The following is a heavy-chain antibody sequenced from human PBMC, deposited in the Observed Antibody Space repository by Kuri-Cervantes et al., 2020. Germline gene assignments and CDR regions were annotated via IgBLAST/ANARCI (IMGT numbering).Heavy chain of an antibody. CDR2: ISSSSSYI. CDR1: GFTFSSND. D-gene: IGHD3-10*01. J-gene: IGHJ6*03. V-gene: IGHV3-21*03. Sequence: GESLKISCAASGFTFSSNDMNWVRQAPGKGLEWVSSISSSSSYIYYADSVKGRFTISRDNAKNSLYVQMSSLRAEDTGVYYCARQGSDSHFYYMDVWGKGTTVTVSS. CDR3: ARQGSDSHFYYMDV.